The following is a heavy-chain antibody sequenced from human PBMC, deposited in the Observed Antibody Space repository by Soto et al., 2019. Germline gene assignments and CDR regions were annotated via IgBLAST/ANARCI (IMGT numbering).Heavy chain of an antibody. V-gene: IGHV3-30-3*01. CDR3: ARDSTMSGMDV. Sequence: PGGSLRLSCAASGFTFSSYAMHWVRQAPGKGLEWVAVISYDGSNKYYADSVKGRFTISRDNSKNTLHLQMNSLRAEDTAVYYCARDSTMSGMDVWGQGTTVTVSS. J-gene: IGHJ6*02. D-gene: IGHD3-10*02. CDR2: ISYDGSNK. CDR1: GFTFSSYA.